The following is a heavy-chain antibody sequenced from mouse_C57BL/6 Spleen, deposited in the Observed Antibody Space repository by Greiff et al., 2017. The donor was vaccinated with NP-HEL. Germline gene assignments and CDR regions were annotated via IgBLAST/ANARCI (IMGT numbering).Heavy chain of an antibody. Sequence: QVQLQQPGAELVKPGASVKMSCKASGYTFTSYWITWVKQRPGQGLEWIGDIYPGSGSTNYNEKFKSKATLTVDTSSSTAYMQLSSLTSEDSAVYYCARSEGYDDAMDYWGQGTSVTVSS. CDR1: GYTFTSYW. CDR3: ARSEGYDDAMDY. CDR2: IYPGSGST. D-gene: IGHD2-2*01. J-gene: IGHJ4*01. V-gene: IGHV1-55*01.